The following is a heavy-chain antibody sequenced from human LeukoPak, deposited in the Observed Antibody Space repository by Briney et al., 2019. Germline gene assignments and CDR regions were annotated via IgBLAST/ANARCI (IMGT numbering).Heavy chain of an antibody. CDR3: ARGAEDIVVVVAATHYYYGMDV. D-gene: IGHD2-15*01. J-gene: IGHJ6*02. CDR1: GGTFSSYA. Sequence: ASVKVSCKASGGTFSSYAISWVRQAPGQGLEWMGRIIPILGIANYAQKFQGRVTITADKSTSTAYMELSSLRSEDTAVYYCARGAEDIVVVVAATHYYYGMDVWGQGTTVTVSS. CDR2: IIPILGIA. V-gene: IGHV1-69*04.